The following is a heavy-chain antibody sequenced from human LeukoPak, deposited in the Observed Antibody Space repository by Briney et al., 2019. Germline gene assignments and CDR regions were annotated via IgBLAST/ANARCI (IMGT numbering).Heavy chain of an antibody. CDR3: ARGYGSGSYYNY. CDR1: GGSFSGYY. Sequence: SETLSLTCVVYGGSFSGYYWGWTRQPPGKGLEWIGEINRGGDTNYNPSLKSQVTISLDTSKNQFSLKLSSVTAADTAVYYCARGYGSGSYYNYWGQGTLVTVSS. CDR2: INRGGDT. V-gene: IGHV4-34*01. D-gene: IGHD3-10*01. J-gene: IGHJ4*02.